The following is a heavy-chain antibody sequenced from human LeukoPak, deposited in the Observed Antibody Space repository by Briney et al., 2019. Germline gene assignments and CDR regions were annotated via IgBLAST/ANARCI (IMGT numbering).Heavy chain of an antibody. D-gene: IGHD2-2*01. CDR2: INPNSGGT. CDR1: GYTFTSYY. CDR3: ARPEYCSSTSCYAVGY. J-gene: IGHJ4*02. Sequence: ASVKVSCKASGYTFTSYYMHWVRQAPGQGLEWMGWINPNSGGTNYAQKFQGRVTMTRDTSISTAYMELSRLRSDDTAVYYCARPEYCSSTSCYAVGYWGQGTLVTVSS. V-gene: IGHV1-2*02.